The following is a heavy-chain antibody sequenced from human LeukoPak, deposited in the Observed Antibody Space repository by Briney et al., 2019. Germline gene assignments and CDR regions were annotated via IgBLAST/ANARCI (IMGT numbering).Heavy chain of an antibody. D-gene: IGHD6-19*01. CDR3: AKGILIVVTGTFDY. CDR2: ISNNGGNT. CDR1: GFSFSSHA. V-gene: IGHV3-64*04. Sequence: GGSLRLSCVASGFSFSSHAMHWVRQAPGKGLEYVSAISNNGGNTYYADSVKGRFTISRDNSRNTLYLQMNSLRADDTSVYYCAKGILIVVTGTFDYWGQGTLVTVSS. J-gene: IGHJ4*02.